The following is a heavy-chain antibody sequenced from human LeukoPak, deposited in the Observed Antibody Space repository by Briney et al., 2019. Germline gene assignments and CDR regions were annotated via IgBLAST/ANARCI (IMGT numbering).Heavy chain of an antibody. J-gene: IGHJ4*02. CDR1: GGSISSGGYY. CDR3: ARDLLGPVDY. CDR2: IYYSGST. D-gene: IGHD2-21*01. Sequence: SSETLSLTPTVSGGSISSGGYYWSSIRQHPGNCLEWIGYIYYSGSTYYNPSLKSRVTISVDTSKNQFSLKLSSVTAADTAVYYCARDLLGPVDYWGQGTLVTVSS. V-gene: IGHV4-31*03.